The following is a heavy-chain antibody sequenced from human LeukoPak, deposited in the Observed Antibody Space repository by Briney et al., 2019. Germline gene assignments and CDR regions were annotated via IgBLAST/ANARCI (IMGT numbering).Heavy chain of an antibody. CDR2: IYYSGST. Sequence: PSETLSLTCTVSGGSVSSGSYYWSWIRQPPGKGLEWIGYIYYSGSTNYNPSLKSRVTISVDTSKNQFSLKLSSVTAADTAEYFCARRSHYSRSSGNNCWGQGTLVTVSS. V-gene: IGHV4-61*01. CDR1: GGSVSSGSYY. D-gene: IGHD6-6*01. J-gene: IGHJ4*02. CDR3: ARRSHYSRSSGNNC.